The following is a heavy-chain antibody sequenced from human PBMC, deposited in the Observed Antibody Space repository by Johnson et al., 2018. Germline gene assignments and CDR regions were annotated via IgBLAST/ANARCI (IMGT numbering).Heavy chain of an antibody. Sequence: QVQLQESGPGLVKPSETLSLTCTVSGGSISSYYWSWIRQPPGKGLEWIGYIYYSGSTNYNPSLKSRVTISVDTSKNQFSLKLSSVTAADTAGYYCAGARSWGIQLYYYHDGMDVWGQGTTVTVSS. J-gene: IGHJ6*02. CDR2: IYYSGST. CDR1: GGSISSYY. CDR3: AGARSWGIQLYYYHDGMDV. D-gene: IGHD5-18*01. V-gene: IGHV4-59*01.